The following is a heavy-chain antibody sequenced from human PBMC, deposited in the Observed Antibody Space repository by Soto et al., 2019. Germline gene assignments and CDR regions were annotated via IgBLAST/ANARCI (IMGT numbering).Heavy chain of an antibody. V-gene: IGHV4-31*03. Sequence: SETLSLTCTVSGGSITSGGSFWSWIRQHPGKGPEWIAFIGYSGATSYNPSLASRVTISADTYKSQFSLNLRSVTAADTAVYYCARGGASSKWFAPWGQGTLVTVSS. CDR3: ARGGASSKWFAP. CDR2: IGYSGAT. CDR1: GGSITSGGSF. D-gene: IGHD2-15*01. J-gene: IGHJ5*02.